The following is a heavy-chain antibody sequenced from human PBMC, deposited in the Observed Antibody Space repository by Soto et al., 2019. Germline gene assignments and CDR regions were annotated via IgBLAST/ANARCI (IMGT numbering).Heavy chain of an antibody. CDR1: GDSVSSNTAS. CDR2: TYFRSKWYN. Sequence: PSQTLSLTCAISGDSVSSNTASWNWIRQSPSRGLEWLGRTYFRSKWYNDYAVSVKSRIIINPDTSNNQCSLQLNSVTPEDTAVYFCAKGDNLGPKTGYAFDPWGQGIMGTVSS. V-gene: IGHV6-1*01. CDR3: AKGDNLGPKTGYAFDP. J-gene: IGHJ5*02. D-gene: IGHD5-12*01.